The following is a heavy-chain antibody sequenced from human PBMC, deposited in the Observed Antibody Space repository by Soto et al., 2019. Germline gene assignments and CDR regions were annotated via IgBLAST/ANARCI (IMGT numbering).Heavy chain of an antibody. CDR2: IKSKTDGGTT. J-gene: IGHJ4*02. CDR3: TTWRFTYYYGSGSPRHLDY. Sequence: GGSLRLSCAASGFTFSNAWMSWVRQAPGKGLEWVGRIKSKTDGGTTDYAAPVKGRLTISRDDSKNTLYLQMNSLKTEDTAVYYCTTWRFTYYYGSGSPRHLDYWGQGTLVTVSS. CDR1: GFTFSNAW. V-gene: IGHV3-15*01. D-gene: IGHD3-10*01.